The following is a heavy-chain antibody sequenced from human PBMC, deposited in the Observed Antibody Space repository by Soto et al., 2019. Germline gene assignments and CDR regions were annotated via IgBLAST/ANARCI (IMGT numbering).Heavy chain of an antibody. Sequence: WGSQRLCCTASVFTLISCARSGMREGAGNWREWVSAISCSGGSTYYADSVKGRFTISRDNSKNTLYLQMNSLRAEDTAVYYCAKEDYGSGSYFQYYGMDVWGQGTTVTVSS. D-gene: IGHD3-10*01. CDR3: AKEDYGSGSYFQYYGMDV. V-gene: IGHV3-23*01. CDR1: VFTLISCA. CDR2: ISCSGGST. J-gene: IGHJ6*02.